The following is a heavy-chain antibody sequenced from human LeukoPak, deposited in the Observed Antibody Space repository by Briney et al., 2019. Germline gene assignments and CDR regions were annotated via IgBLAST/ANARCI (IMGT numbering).Heavy chain of an antibody. CDR3: ARGGYYYGSGSSPPYGMDV. CDR1: GGSISSSSYY. V-gene: IGHV4-39*07. D-gene: IGHD3-10*01. J-gene: IGHJ6*02. Sequence: SETLSLTCTVSGGSISSSSYYWGWIRQPPGKGLEWIGSIYYSGSTYYNPSLKSRVTISVDTSKNQFSLKLSSVTAADTAVYYCARGGYYYGSGSSPPYGMDVWGQGTRSPSP. CDR2: IYYSGST.